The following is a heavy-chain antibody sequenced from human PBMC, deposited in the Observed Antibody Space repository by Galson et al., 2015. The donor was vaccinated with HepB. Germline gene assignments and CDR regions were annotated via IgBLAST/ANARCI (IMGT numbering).Heavy chain of an antibody. CDR3: ARAPPARITMVRGADIYGGYFDY. V-gene: IGHV3-7*03. CDR1: GFTFSSYW. CDR2: IKQDGSEK. Sequence: SLRLSCAASGFTFSSYWMSWVRQAPGKGLEWVANIKQDGSEKYYVDSVKGRFTISRDNAKNSLYLQMNSLRAEDTAVYYCARAPPARITMVRGADIYGGYFDYWGQGTLVTVSS. D-gene: IGHD3-10*01. J-gene: IGHJ4*02.